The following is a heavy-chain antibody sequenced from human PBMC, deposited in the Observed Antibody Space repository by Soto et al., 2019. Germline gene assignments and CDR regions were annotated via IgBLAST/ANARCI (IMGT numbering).Heavy chain of an antibody. CDR3: ARGAYDFWSGYQYFDS. CDR1: GSTVTNYA. CDR2: MNAGSGDT. J-gene: IGHJ4*02. D-gene: IGHD3-3*01. V-gene: IGHV1-3*01. Sequence: QVHLVQSGAEVQKPGASVKVSCKASGSTVTNYAVHWVRHAPGQSLEWMGWMNAGSGDTKSSQKFQGRVTITRDTSASTVYMELSRLTSEDTAIYSCARGAYDFWSGYQYFDSWGQGSLVTVSA.